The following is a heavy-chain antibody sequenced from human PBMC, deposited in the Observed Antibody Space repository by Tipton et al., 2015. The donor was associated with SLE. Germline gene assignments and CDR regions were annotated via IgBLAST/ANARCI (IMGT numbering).Heavy chain of an antibody. V-gene: IGHV4-34*01. D-gene: IGHD2-2*01. J-gene: IGHJ4*02. CDR2: INHSGTT. CDR3: AKGPNIVVVPAAPFDN. Sequence: TLSLTCAVYGGSFSGYFWSWIRQLPDKGLEWIGEINHSGTTNCNPSLKSRVSISVDTSKNQFSLKVTSVTAADTAVYYCAKGPNIVVVPAAPFDNWGQGTLVIVSS. CDR1: GGSFSGYF.